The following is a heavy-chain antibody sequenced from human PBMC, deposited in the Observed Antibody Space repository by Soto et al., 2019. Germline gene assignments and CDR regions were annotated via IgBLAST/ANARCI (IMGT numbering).Heavy chain of an antibody. J-gene: IGHJ4*02. CDR3: ARGPFPYYFDT. CDR2: INHSGST. V-gene: IGHV4-34*01. Sequence: PSETLSLTCAVYGGSFSGYYWSWIRQPPGKGLEWIGEINHSGSTNYNPSLKSRVTISVDTSKNQFSLKLSSVTAADTAVYYCARGPFPYYFDTWAQGPLVPVPS. CDR1: GGSFSGYY.